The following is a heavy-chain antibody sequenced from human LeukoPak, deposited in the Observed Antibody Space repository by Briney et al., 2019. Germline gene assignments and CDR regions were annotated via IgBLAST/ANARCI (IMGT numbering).Heavy chain of an antibody. CDR1: GFTFSSYE. D-gene: IGHD2-15*01. CDR3: ARDCGGGSCYGPYDAFDI. Sequence: GGSLRLSCAASGFTFSSYEMNWVRQAPGKGLEWVSYISSSGSTIYYADSVKGRFTISRDNAKKSLYLQMNSLRAEDTAVYYCARDCGGGSCYGPYDAFDIWGQGTMVTVSS. CDR2: ISSSGSTI. V-gene: IGHV3-48*03. J-gene: IGHJ3*02.